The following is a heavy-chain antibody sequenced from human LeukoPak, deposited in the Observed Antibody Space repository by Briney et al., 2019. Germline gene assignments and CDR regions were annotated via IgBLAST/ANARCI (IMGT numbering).Heavy chain of an antibody. Sequence: GGSLRLSCAASGFTFSSYTMSWVRQAPGKGLEWVSTITTSDGNTYYAASVEGRFTISRDNAKNTLYLQMNSLRAEDTAVYYCATSLGPLTEYWGQGTLVTVSS. CDR3: ATSLGPLTEY. J-gene: IGHJ4*02. D-gene: IGHD7-27*01. CDR2: ITTSDGNT. CDR1: GFTFSSYT. V-gene: IGHV3-23*01.